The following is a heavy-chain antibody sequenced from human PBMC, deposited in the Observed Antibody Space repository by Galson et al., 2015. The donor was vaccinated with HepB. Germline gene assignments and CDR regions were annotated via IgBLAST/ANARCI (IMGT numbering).Heavy chain of an antibody. CDR3: AKDQGGPIVVVVAATYGMDV. V-gene: IGHV3-30*18. J-gene: IGHJ6*02. D-gene: IGHD2-15*01. Sequence: SLRLSCAASGFTFSSYGTHWVRQAPGKGLEWVAVISYDGSNKYYADSVRGRFTISRDNSKNTLYLQMNSLRAEDTAVHYCAKDQGGPIVVVVAATYGMDVWGQGTTATVSS. CDR1: GFTFSSYG. CDR2: ISYDGSNK.